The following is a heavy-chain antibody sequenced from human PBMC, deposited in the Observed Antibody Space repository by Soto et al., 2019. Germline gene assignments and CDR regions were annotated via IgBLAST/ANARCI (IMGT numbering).Heavy chain of an antibody. V-gene: IGHV4-30-2*01. J-gene: IGHJ5*02. Sequence: SETLSLTCAVSGGSISSGGYPWSWIRQPPGKGLEWIGYIYHSGSTYYNPSLKSRVTISVDRSKNQFSLKLSSVTAADTAVYYCARESKVTSSWFDPWGQGTLVTVSS. CDR2: IYHSGST. CDR3: ARESKVTSSWFDP. D-gene: IGHD4-4*01. CDR1: GGSISSGGYP.